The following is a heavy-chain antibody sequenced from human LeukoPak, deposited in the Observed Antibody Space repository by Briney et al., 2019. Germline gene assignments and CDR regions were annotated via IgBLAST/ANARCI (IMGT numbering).Heavy chain of an antibody. J-gene: IGHJ4*02. CDR3: ARDIEYSSITGIGDY. Sequence: ASVKVSCKASGYTFTGYYMHWVRQAPGQGLEWMGRINPNSGSTSYAQKFQGRVTMTRDTSTSTVYMELSSLRSEDTAVYYCARDIEYSSITGIGDYWGQGTLVTVSS. V-gene: IGHV1-46*03. D-gene: IGHD6-6*01. CDR2: INPNSGST. CDR1: GYTFTGYY.